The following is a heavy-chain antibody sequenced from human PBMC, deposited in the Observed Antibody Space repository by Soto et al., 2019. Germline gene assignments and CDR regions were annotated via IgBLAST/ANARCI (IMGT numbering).Heavy chain of an antibody. D-gene: IGHD5-18*01. CDR1: GGSISSGGYY. CDR3: ARIVDTAMNG. J-gene: IGHJ4*02. CDR2: NYYSGST. V-gene: IGHV4-31*03. Sequence: QVQLQESGPGLVKPSQTLSLTCTVSGGSISSGGYYWSWIRQHPGKGLAWIGYNYYSGSTYDNPSLTRRVTVSVDTSKNQFSLKLSSVTAAETAVYYCARIVDTAMNGWGQGTLVTVSS.